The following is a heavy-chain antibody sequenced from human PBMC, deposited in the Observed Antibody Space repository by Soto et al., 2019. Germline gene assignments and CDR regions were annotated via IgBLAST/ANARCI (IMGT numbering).Heavy chain of an antibody. D-gene: IGHD3-10*01. CDR1: GGSISSYY. CDR3: ASFGDTPMVRGGDAFDI. CDR2: IYYSGST. Sequence: SETLSLTCTVSGGSISSYYWSWIRQPPGKGLEWIGYIYYSGSTNYNPSLKSRVTISVDTSKNQFSLKLSSVTAADTAVYYCASFGDTPMVRGGDAFDIWGQGTMVTVSS. V-gene: IGHV4-59*01. J-gene: IGHJ3*02.